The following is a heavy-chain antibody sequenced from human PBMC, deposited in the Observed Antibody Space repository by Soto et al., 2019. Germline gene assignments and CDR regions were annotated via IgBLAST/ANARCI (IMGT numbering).Heavy chain of an antibody. D-gene: IGHD3-10*01. CDR3: AIPYGSGTPPQGAFDI. J-gene: IGHJ3*02. V-gene: IGHV1-18*01. CDR1: GYTFTSYG. Sequence: ASVKVSCKASGYTFTSYGISWVRQAPGQGLEWMGWISAYNGNTNYAQKLQGRVTMTTDTSTSTAYMELRSLRSDDTAVYYCAIPYGSGTPPQGAFDIWGQGTMVTVSS. CDR2: ISAYNGNT.